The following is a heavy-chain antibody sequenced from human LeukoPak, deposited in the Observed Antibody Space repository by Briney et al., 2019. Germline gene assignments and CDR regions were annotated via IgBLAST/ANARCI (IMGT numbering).Heavy chain of an antibody. J-gene: IGHJ4*02. CDR3: ARDVSGYGPFDY. Sequence: PGGSPRLSCAASGFTFSSYWMHWVRQAPGKGLVWVSRINSDGSSTSYADSVKGRFTISRDNSKNTLYLQMNSLRAEDTAVYYCARDVSGYGPFDYWGQGTLVTVSS. CDR1: GFTFSSYW. CDR2: INSDGSST. D-gene: IGHD5-12*01. V-gene: IGHV3-74*01.